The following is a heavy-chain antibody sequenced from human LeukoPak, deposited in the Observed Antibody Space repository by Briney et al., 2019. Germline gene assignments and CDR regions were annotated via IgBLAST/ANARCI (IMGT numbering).Heavy chain of an antibody. V-gene: IGHV4-31*03. CDR1: GGSISSGGYC. CDR3: ARSYCSSTSCHYFDY. CDR2: IYYSGST. D-gene: IGHD2-2*01. Sequence: SETLSLTCTVSGGSISSGGYCWSWIRQHPGKGLEWIGYIYYSGSTYYNPSLKSRVTISVDTSKNQFSLKLSSVTAADTAVYYCARSYCSSTSCHYFDYWGQGTLVTVSS. J-gene: IGHJ4*02.